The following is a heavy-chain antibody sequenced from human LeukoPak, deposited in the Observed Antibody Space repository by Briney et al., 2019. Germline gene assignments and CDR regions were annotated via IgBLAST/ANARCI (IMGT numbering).Heavy chain of an antibody. Sequence: GGSLRLSCVASGFTFSSYWMSRVRQAPGKGLEWVANIKQDGSEKYYVDSVKGRFTISRDNAKNSLYLQMNSLRAEDTAVYYCASLNGPGYWGQGTLVTVSS. CDR2: IKQDGSEK. CDR1: GFTFSSYW. J-gene: IGHJ4*02. V-gene: IGHV3-7*01. D-gene: IGHD3-9*01. CDR3: ASLNGPGY.